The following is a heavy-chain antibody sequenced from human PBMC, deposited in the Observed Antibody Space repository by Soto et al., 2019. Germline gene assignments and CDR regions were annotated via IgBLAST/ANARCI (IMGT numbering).Heavy chain of an antibody. CDR1: GDSISSGDYF. Sequence: SETLSLTCTVSGDSISSGDYFWNWIRQPPGKGLEWIGYIYYTGSAYYNPSLKSRVSISMDTSKNQFSLNLSSVTAADTAVYYCAKESTGYNYRPGEHYWRQAT. D-gene: IGHD5-18*01. CDR2: IYYTGSA. V-gene: IGHV4-30-4*01. CDR3: AKESTGYNYRPGEHY. J-gene: IGHJ4*02.